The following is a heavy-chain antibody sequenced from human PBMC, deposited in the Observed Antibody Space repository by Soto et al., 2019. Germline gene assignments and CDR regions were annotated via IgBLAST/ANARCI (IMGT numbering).Heavy chain of an antibody. V-gene: IGHV1-3*01. Sequence: ASVKVSCKASGYTFTSYAMHCVRQAPGQRLEWMGWINAGNGNTKYSQKFQGRVTITRDTSASTAYMELSSLRSEDTAVYYCARRDRHDAFDIWGQGTMVTVSS. CDR3: ARRDRHDAFDI. J-gene: IGHJ3*02. CDR1: GYTFTSYA. CDR2: INAGNGNT.